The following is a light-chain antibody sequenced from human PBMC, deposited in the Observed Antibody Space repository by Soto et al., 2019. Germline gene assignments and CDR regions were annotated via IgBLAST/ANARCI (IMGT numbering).Light chain of an antibody. CDR2: GAS. J-gene: IGKJ4*01. CDR1: QSVSSSY. Sequence: EIVLTQSPGTLSLSPGERATLSCRASQSVSSSYLAWYQQKPGQAPRLLIYGASSRATGIPDRFSGSGSGTDFTLTISRLEPEDFAVYYCQQYGSSLAVTFGGGTTVDIK. CDR3: QQYGSSLAVT. V-gene: IGKV3-20*01.